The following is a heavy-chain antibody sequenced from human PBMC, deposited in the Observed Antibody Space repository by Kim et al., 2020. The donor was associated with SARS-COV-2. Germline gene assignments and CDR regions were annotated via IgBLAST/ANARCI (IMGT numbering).Heavy chain of an antibody. D-gene: IGHD2-21*02. CDR1: GFTFNRAA. Sequence: GGSLRLSCVGSGFTFNRAAMNWVRQAPGKGLEWVSGMSGNGQGIHYADSARGRFTISRDNSKNTVWLQMGSLRVEDTARYFCAKDEVWMTTYVRHPIDGDFYFFEDWSQGILVTVSS. CDR3: AKDEVWMTTYVRHPIDGDFYFFED. CDR2: MSGNGQGI. V-gene: IGHV3-23*01. J-gene: IGHJ4*02.